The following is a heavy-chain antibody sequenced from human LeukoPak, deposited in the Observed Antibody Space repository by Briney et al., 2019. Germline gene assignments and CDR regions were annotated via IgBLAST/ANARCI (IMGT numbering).Heavy chain of an antibody. J-gene: IGHJ4*02. D-gene: IGHD3-10*01. CDR3: ARASGVKRAYFDY. V-gene: IGHV4-38-2*02. Sequence: NPSETLSLTCTVSGYSISSGYYWGWIRQPPGKGLEWIGSIYHSGSTYYNPSLKSRVTISVDTSKNQFSPKLSSVTAADTAVYYCARASGVKRAYFDYWGQGTLVTVSS. CDR1: GYSISSGYY. CDR2: IYHSGST.